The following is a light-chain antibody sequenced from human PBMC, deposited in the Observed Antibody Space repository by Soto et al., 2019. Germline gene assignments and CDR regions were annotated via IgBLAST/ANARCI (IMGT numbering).Light chain of an antibody. Sequence: QSALIQPASVSGSPGQAITISCTGTSSDVGGCNYVSWYQQHPGKAPKLMIYEFSNRPSGVSNRFSGSKSGNSASLTISGLQAEDEAEYYCSSYTSSSTLEGVFGGGTKLTVL. CDR3: SSYTSSSTLEGV. CDR2: EFS. J-gene: IGLJ3*02. V-gene: IGLV2-14*01. CDR1: SSDVGGCNY.